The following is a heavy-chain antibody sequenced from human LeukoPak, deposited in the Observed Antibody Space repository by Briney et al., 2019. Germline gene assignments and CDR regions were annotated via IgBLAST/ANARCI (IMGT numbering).Heavy chain of an antibody. CDR1: DGSINSDTYY. CDR2: IYSGGNT. D-gene: IGHD1-26*01. Sequence: SETLSLTCSVSDGSINSDTYYWGWIRQPPGKGLEWITSIYSGGNTFYNPSLKSRVTISIDTSKKQFSLKLTSVTAADTAVYYCARDQRSLFDVWGQGSLVTVSS. CDR3: ARDQRSLFDV. J-gene: IGHJ4*02. V-gene: IGHV4-39*07.